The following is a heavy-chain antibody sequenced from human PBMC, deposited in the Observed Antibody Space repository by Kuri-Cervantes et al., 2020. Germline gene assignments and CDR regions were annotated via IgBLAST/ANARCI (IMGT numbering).Heavy chain of an antibody. V-gene: IGHV3-53*01. J-gene: IGHJ3*02. CDR3: ARCLNYYDSSGYYSIDAFDI. Sequence: LSLTCAASGFTFSSNYMSWVRQAPGKGLEWVSVIYSGGSTYYADSVKGRFTISRDNSKNTLYLQMNSLRAEDTAVYYCARCLNYYDSSGYYSIDAFDIWGQGTMVTVSS. CDR1: GFTFSSNY. CDR2: IYSGGST. D-gene: IGHD3-22*01.